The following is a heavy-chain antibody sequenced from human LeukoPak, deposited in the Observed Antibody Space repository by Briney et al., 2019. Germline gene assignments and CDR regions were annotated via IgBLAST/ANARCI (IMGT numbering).Heavy chain of an antibody. CDR3: ARTYYYGSDPFDP. CDR2: INPNSGGT. CDR1: GYTFTGYY. D-gene: IGHD3-10*01. Sequence: ASVKVSCMASGYTFTGYYMHWVRQAPGQGLEWMGWINPNSGGTNYAQKFQGRVTMTRDTSISTAYMELSRLRSDDTAVYYCARTYYYGSDPFDPWGQGTLVTISS. J-gene: IGHJ5*02. V-gene: IGHV1-2*02.